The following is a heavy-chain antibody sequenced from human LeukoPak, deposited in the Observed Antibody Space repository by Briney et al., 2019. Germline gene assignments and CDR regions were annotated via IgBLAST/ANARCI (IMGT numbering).Heavy chain of an antibody. CDR3: ARDYLSMPASGSSFSWFDP. J-gene: IGHJ5*02. V-gene: IGHV1-46*01. CDR2: INPSGEST. D-gene: IGHD6-13*01. CDR1: GYTFTNYG. Sequence: ASVKVSCEASGYTFTNYGISWVRQAPGQGLEWMGIINPSGESTNYAQKFQGRVTMTRDTSTSTVYMELSSLRSEDTAVYYCARDYLSMPASGSSFSWFDPWGQGTLVTVSS.